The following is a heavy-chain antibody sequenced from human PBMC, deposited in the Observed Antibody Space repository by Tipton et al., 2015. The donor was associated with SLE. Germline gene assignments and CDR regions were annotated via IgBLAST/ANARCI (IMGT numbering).Heavy chain of an antibody. CDR3: ARDGEYGYNLDY. D-gene: IGHD5-24*01. Sequence: QSGAEVKKPGASVKVSCKASGYTFSGYYIHWVRQAPGQGLEWMEWITTHSGDTNYAQKFQGRVTMTRDTSISTAYMELSRLRSDDTAVYYCARDGEYGYNLDYWGQGTLVTVSS. CDR1: GYTFSGYY. CDR2: ITTHSGDT. J-gene: IGHJ4*02. V-gene: IGHV1-2*02.